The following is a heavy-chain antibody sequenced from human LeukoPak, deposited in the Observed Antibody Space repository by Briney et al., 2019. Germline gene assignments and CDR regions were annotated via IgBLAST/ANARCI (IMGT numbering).Heavy chain of an antibody. V-gene: IGHV3-74*01. Sequence: GGSLRLSCAASGFTFSSYWMHWVRQAPGKGLLWVSRINTDGSSRNFADSVRGRFTISRDNAKNTLYLQMNSLRAEDTAVYYCTRDLSGTYYGRFDYWGQGTLVTVSS. D-gene: IGHD1-26*01. CDR1: GFTFSSYW. CDR3: TRDLSGTYYGRFDY. J-gene: IGHJ4*02. CDR2: INTDGSSR.